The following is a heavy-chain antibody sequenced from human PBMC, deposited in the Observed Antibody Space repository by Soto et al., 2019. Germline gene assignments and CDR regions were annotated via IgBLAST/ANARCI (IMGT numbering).Heavy chain of an antibody. Sequence: GGSLRLSCAASGFTFSSYAMSWVRQAPGKGLEWVSAISGSGGSTYYADSAKGRFTISRDNSKNTLYLQMNSLRAEDTAVYYCAKACSGGYSGYDDCYYYGMDVWGQGTTVTVSS. D-gene: IGHD5-12*01. CDR2: ISGSGGST. CDR3: AKACSGGYSGYDDCYYYGMDV. CDR1: GFTFSSYA. V-gene: IGHV3-23*01. J-gene: IGHJ6*02.